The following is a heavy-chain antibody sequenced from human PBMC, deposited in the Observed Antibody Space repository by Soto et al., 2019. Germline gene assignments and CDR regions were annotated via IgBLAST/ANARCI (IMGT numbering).Heavy chain of an antibody. D-gene: IGHD4-4*01. CDR2: IYHSGSI. CDR1: GGSISSDTYY. CDR3: ARMKDSDYEDSFDY. V-gene: IGHV4-39*01. J-gene: IGHJ4*02. Sequence: PSETLSLTCTVSGGSISSDTYYWGWIRQPPGKGLEWIANIYHSGSIYYNPSLKSRVTISVDTSENQFSLKLSSVTVADSAVYYCARMKDSDYEDSFDYWGQGTRVTVSS.